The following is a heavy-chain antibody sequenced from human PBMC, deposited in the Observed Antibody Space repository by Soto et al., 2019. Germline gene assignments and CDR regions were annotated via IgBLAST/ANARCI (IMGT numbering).Heavy chain of an antibody. J-gene: IGHJ6*02. Sequence: QGELVQSGAEVRNPGASVKVSCKASRNSFIDYYIHWVRQAPGQGLEWMGWIKSNSGGTKYAQRFQGRVTMTRDTSISTIYMELSRLKSDDTAVYYCAREDYNWTDYYYYGMDVWGQGTTVIVSS. V-gene: IGHV1-2*02. CDR2: IKSNSGGT. D-gene: IGHD1-1*01. CDR1: RNSFIDYY. CDR3: AREDYNWTDYYYYGMDV.